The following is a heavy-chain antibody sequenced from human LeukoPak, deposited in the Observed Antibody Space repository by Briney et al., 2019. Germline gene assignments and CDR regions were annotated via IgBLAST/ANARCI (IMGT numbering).Heavy chain of an antibody. D-gene: IGHD3-22*01. CDR3: ARVFDDSSGYHDAFDI. V-gene: IGHV4-34*01. CDR1: GGSFSGYY. CDR2: INHSGST. J-gene: IGHJ3*02. Sequence: SETLSLTCAVYGGSFSGYYWGWIRQPPGKGLEWIGEINHSGSTNYNPSLKSRVTISVDTSKNQFSLKLSSVTAADTAVYYCARVFDDSSGYHDAFDIWGQGTMVTVSS.